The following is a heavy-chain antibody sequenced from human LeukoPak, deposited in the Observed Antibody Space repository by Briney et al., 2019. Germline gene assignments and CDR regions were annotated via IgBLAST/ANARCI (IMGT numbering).Heavy chain of an antibody. V-gene: IGHV3-30*04. D-gene: IGHD6-13*01. Sequence: GGSLRLSCAAPGFTFSSYAMHWVRQAPGKGLEWVAVISYDGSNKYYADSVKGRFTISRDNSKNTLYLQMNSLRAEDTAVYYCARPPRPGYSSSWYLDYWGQGTLVTVPS. J-gene: IGHJ4*02. CDR1: GFTFSSYA. CDR3: ARPPRPGYSSSWYLDY. CDR2: ISYDGSNK.